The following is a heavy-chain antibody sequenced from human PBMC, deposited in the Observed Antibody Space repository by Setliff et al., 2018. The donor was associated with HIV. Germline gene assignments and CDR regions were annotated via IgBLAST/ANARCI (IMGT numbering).Heavy chain of an antibody. Sequence: SETLSLTCTVSGGSISSYYWSWIRQPLGEGLEWIGYIFYSGSTNYNPSLKSRVTISLDTSKNQFSLKLRSVTAADTAVYYCARDGYSSSWYVISGSFDYWGQGILVTVSS. CDR3: ARDGYSSSWYVISGSFDY. V-gene: IGHV4-59*12. D-gene: IGHD6-13*01. CDR1: GGSISSYY. J-gene: IGHJ4*02. CDR2: IFYSGST.